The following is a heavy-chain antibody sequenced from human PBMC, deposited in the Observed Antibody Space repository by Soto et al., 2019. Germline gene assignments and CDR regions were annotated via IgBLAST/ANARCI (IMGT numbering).Heavy chain of an antibody. Sequence: EVQLVESGGGLVLPGGSLRLSCAASGFAFRIYEMTWVRQAPGKVLEWISYIDNSGTATYYADSVKGRFTISRDNARNSLYLQMNSLTAEDTAVYYCARDGYGDPCFSYGMDVWGQGTTVTVSS. D-gene: IGHD4-17*01. CDR2: IDNSGTAT. CDR3: ARDGYGDPCFSYGMDV. J-gene: IGHJ6*02. V-gene: IGHV3-48*03. CDR1: GFAFRIYE.